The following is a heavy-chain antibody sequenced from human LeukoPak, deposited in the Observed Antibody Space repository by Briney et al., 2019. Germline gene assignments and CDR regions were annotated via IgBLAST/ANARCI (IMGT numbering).Heavy chain of an antibody. J-gene: IGHJ6*02. D-gene: IGHD2-15*01. CDR1: GDTVSSNSAA. V-gene: IGHV6-1*01. Sequence: SQTLSLTCAISGDTVSSNSAAWNCNRQSPSRGLDWLGRTYYRSKWYNDNAVSVKSRITITPATSKNQFSLQLNSVTPEDTAVYYCARDVFGGSRTYYYYGMDVWGQGTTVTVSS. CDR3: ARDVFGGSRTYYYYGMDV. CDR2: TYYRSKWYN.